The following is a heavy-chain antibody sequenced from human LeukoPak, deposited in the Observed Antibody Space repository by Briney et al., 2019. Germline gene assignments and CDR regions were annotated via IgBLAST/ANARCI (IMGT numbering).Heavy chain of an antibody. J-gene: IGHJ5*02. V-gene: IGHV3-23*01. CDR2: IGASGGSI. D-gene: IGHD1-1*01. Sequence: GGSLRLSCAASGFTISDYAMSWLRQVPGKGPEWVAGISAIGASGGSIHYADSVKGRFTVSRDASKNTLYLQMSSLRAEDSGVYSCAKTPRAGYGQFNWFDPWGQGTLVTVSS. CDR1: GFTISDYA. CDR3: AKTPRAGYGQFNWFDP.